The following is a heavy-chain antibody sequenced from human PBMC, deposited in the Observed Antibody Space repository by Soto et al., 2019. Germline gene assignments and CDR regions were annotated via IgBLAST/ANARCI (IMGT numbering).Heavy chain of an antibody. D-gene: IGHD4-17*01. CDR1: GFTFSSYA. Sequence: GGSLRLSCAASGFTFSSYAMTWFRQAPGKGLEWVSGVSGTGGSAYYADSVKGRVTISRDKSTNTLYLHMNSLRAEDTAVYYCARGSAYSDYDLEYWGQGALVTVSS. V-gene: IGHV3-23*01. CDR3: ARGSAYSDYDLEY. J-gene: IGHJ4*02. CDR2: VSGTGGSA.